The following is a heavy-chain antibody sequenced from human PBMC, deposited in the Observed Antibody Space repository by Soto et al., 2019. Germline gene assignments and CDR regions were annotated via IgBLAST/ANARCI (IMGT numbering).Heavy chain of an antibody. D-gene: IGHD1-26*01. CDR2: MNPKSGDT. CDR3: GRGGDSVVGATVY. V-gene: IGHV1-8*01. Sequence: QVQLVQSGAEVKMPGASVKVSCKASGYTFSDYGINWVRQATGQGLEWMGWMNPKSGDTVYAPKFQGRVSMTRATSISTAYIELNSMKSEDTAVYFCGRGGDSVVGATVYWGQGTLVTVSS. J-gene: IGHJ4*02. CDR1: GYTFSDYG.